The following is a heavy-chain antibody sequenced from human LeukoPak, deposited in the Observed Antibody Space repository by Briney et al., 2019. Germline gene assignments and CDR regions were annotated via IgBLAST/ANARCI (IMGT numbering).Heavy chain of an antibody. CDR2: IIPMSGTT. CDR3: ARGAEPCTGIPCFRAGDY. Sequence: ASVKVSCKASGGTFSNYVVSWVRQAPGQGLEWMGEIIPMSGTTNSAQKFQGRVTITTDESTSTVYLELSSLRSEDTAVYYCARGAEPCTGIPCFRAGDYWGQGALVTVSS. CDR1: GGTFSNYV. J-gene: IGHJ4*02. D-gene: IGHD2-21*02. V-gene: IGHV1-69*05.